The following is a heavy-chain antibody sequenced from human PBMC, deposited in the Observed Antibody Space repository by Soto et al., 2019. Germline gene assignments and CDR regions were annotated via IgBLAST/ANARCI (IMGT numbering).Heavy chain of an antibody. CDR2: ISTYSGDT. J-gene: IGHJ5*02. D-gene: IGHD5-12*01. V-gene: IGHV1-18*01. Sequence: ASVKVSCKASGYTFFTYDISWVRQAPGQGLEWMGWISTYSGDTKYEQKFQGRVTMTTDTSTTTAYLELRSLRSDDTAVYYCARHHGPTTSENWFDPWGQGTRVTVSS. CDR3: ARHHGPTTSENWFDP. CDR1: GYTFFTYD.